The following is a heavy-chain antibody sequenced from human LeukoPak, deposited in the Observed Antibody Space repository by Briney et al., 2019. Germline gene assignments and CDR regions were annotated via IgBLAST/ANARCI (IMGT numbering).Heavy chain of an antibody. CDR3: ARLDY. CDR1: GGSFSGYY. V-gene: IGHV4-34*01. J-gene: IGHJ4*02. CDR2: INHRGST. Sequence: SETLSLTCAVYGGSFSGYYWSWIRQPPGKGLEWIGEINHRGSTNYNPSLKSRVTMSVDTSKNQFSLKLSSVTAADTAVYYCARLDYWGQGTLATVSS.